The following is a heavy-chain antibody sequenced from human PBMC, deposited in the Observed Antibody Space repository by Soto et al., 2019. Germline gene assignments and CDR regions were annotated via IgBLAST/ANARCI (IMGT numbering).Heavy chain of an antibody. Sequence: GGSLRLSCAASGFTFSSYWMSCVRQAPGKGLAWVANRKQDGSEKYYVDSVKGRFTISRDNAKNSLYLRMNSLRAEDTAVYYCARASYEYAFDIWGQGTMVTVSS. CDR1: GFTFSSYW. CDR3: ARASYEYAFDI. V-gene: IGHV3-7*01. D-gene: IGHD5-12*01. J-gene: IGHJ3*02. CDR2: RKQDGSEK.